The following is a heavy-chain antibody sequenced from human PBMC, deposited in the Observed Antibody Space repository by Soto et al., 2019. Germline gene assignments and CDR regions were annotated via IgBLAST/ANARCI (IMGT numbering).Heavy chain of an antibody. Sequence: QVQLVESGGGVVQPGRSLRLSCAASGFTFSSYGMHWVRQAPGKGLEWVAVISYDGSNKYYADSVKGRFTISRDNSKNTLYLQMNSLRAEDTAVYYCAKDPSMIVVVITPSYFDYWGQGTLVTVSS. V-gene: IGHV3-30*18. J-gene: IGHJ4*02. CDR2: ISYDGSNK. CDR1: GFTFSSYG. D-gene: IGHD3-22*01. CDR3: AKDPSMIVVVITPSYFDY.